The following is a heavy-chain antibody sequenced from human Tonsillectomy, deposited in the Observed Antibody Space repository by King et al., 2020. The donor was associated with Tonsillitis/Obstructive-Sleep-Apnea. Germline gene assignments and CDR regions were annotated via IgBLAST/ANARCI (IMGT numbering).Heavy chain of an antibody. Sequence: VQLVESGGGLVKPGGSLRLSCAASGFTFSDLYMSWIRQAPGKGLEWVSYISSSGSTIYYADSVKGRLNISRANAKSSLYHQMNSLRAEDTAVYYCASPKYYYDTDGYYFDYWGQGTLVTVSS. CDR3: ASPKYYYDTDGYYFDY. V-gene: IGHV3-11*01. D-gene: IGHD3-22*01. CDR2: ISSSGSTI. CDR1: GFTFSDLY. J-gene: IGHJ4*02.